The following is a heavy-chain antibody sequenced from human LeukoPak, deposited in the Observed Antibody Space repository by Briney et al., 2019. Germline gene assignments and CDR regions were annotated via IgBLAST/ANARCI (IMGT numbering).Heavy chain of an antibody. CDR3: ARGLYGDYVDLDC. Sequence: PGGSLRFSCAASGFTLSSYSMNWVRQAPGKGLEWVSSISRTSAYIYYADSVKGRFTLSRDNAKNSLYLQMNRLRAEDTAVYYCARGLYGDYVDLDCWGQGTLVTVSS. D-gene: IGHD4-17*01. J-gene: IGHJ4*02. V-gene: IGHV3-21*01. CDR1: GFTLSSYS. CDR2: ISRTSAYI.